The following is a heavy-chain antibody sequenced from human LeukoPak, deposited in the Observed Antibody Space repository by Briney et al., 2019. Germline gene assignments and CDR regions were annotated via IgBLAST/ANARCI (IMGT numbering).Heavy chain of an antibody. CDR2: INPSGGST. J-gene: IGHJ3*02. Sequence: ASVTVSCKASGYTFTSYYMHWVRQAPGQGLEWMGIINPSGGSTSYAQKFQGRVTMTRDMSTSTVYMELSSLRSEDTAVYYCAKYRNPDDYGDYVSFSPHAFDIWGQGTMVTVSS. CDR1: GYTFTSYY. V-gene: IGHV1-46*01. CDR3: AKYRNPDDYGDYVSFSPHAFDI. D-gene: IGHD4-17*01.